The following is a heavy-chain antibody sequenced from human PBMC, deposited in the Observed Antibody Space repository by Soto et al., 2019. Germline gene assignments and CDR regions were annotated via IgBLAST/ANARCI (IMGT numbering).Heavy chain of an antibody. J-gene: IGHJ4*02. D-gene: IGHD6-13*01. CDR2: ISGSGGST. CDR3: ATGEGYSSSWYWYY. Sequence: EVQLLESGGGLVQPGGSLRLSCAASGFTFSSYAMSWVRQAPGKGLEWVSAISGSGGSTYYADSVKGRFTISRDNSKNKRYLQMNSLRAEDTAVYYCATGEGYSSSWYWYYWGQGTLVTVSS. V-gene: IGHV3-23*01. CDR1: GFTFSSYA.